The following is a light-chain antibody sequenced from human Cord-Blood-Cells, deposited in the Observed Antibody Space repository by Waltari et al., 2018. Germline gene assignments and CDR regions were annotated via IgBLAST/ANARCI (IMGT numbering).Light chain of an antibody. CDR1: QSISSY. CDR3: QQSYSTPLT. J-gene: IGKJ4*01. Sequence: DIQMTQSPSSLSASVGDRVTITCRASQSISSYLNWYQQKPGKAPKLRIYAASSLQSGVPPRFSGSGSVTDLTLTISSLQPEDFATFYCQQSYSTPLTFGGGTKVGIK. V-gene: IGKV1-39*01. CDR2: AAS.